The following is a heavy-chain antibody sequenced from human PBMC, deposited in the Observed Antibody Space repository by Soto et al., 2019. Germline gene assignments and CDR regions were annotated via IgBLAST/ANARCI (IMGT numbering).Heavy chain of an antibody. CDR2: IIPIFGTA. CDR1: GGTFSSYA. D-gene: IGHD1-26*01. CDR3: AKSLVGATIDAFDI. Sequence: QVQLVQSGAEVKKPGSSVKVSCKASGGTFSSYAISWVRQAPGQGLEWMGGIIPIFGTANYAQKCQGRVTITADESTSTDYMYLRRLRSEDTAVYYCAKSLVGATIDAFDIRGQGTMGTVSS. V-gene: IGHV1-69*01. J-gene: IGHJ3*02.